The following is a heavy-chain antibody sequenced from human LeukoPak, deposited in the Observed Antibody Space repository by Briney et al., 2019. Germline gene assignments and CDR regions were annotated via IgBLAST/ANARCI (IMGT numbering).Heavy chain of an antibody. CDR2: IYYSGST. D-gene: IGHD3-3*01. J-gene: IGHJ4*02. CDR1: GGSISSHY. V-gene: IGHV4-59*11. CDR3: ARRADYDFWSGYYMLED. Sequence: PETLSLTCTVSGGSISSHYWSWIRQPPGKGLEWIGYIYYSGSTNYNPSLKSRVTISVDTSKNQFSLKLSSVTAADTAVYYCARRADYDFWSGYYMLEDWGQGTLVTVSS.